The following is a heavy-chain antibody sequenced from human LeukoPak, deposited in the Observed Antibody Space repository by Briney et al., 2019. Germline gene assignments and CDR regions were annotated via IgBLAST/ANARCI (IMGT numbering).Heavy chain of an antibody. CDR3: AKTPLVIVATTTTFDY. J-gene: IGHJ4*02. CDR1: GFTFSSYA. CDR2: ISGSGGST. Sequence: GGSLRLSCAASGFTFSSYAMSWVRQAPGKGLEWVSAISGSGGSTYYADSVKGRFTISRDNSKNTLYLQMNSLRAEDTAVYYCAKTPLVIVATTTTFDYWGQGTLVTVSS. D-gene: IGHD5-12*01. V-gene: IGHV3-23*01.